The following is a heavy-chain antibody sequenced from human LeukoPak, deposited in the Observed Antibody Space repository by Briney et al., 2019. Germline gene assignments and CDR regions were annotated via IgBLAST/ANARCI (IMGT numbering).Heavy chain of an antibody. V-gene: IGHV3-30*18. Sequence: GRSLRLSCAASGFTFSSYGMHWVRQAPGKGLEWVAVISYDGSNKYYADSVKGRFTISRDNSKNTLYLQMNSLRAEDTAVYYCAKDQYRDYFRGADYWGQGTLVTVSS. D-gene: IGHD2/OR15-2a*01. CDR3: AKDQYRDYFRGADY. CDR1: GFTFSSYG. J-gene: IGHJ4*02. CDR2: ISYDGSNK.